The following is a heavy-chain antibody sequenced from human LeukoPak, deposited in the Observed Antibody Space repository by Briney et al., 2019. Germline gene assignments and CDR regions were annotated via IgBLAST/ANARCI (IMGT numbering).Heavy chain of an antibody. Sequence: SETLSLTCAVYGGSFSGYYWSWIRQPPGKGLEWIGEINHSGSTNYNPSLKSRVTISVDTSKNQFSLKLSSVTAADTAVYYCARQYSEGGSGSYYLDYWGQGTLVTVSS. CDR3: ARQYSEGGSGSYYLDY. CDR2: INHSGST. V-gene: IGHV4-34*01. J-gene: IGHJ4*02. D-gene: IGHD3-10*01. CDR1: GGSFSGYY.